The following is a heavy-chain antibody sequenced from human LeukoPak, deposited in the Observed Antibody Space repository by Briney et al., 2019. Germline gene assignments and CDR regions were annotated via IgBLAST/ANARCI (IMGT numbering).Heavy chain of an antibody. CDR2: IKQDGSEK. CDR3: ARRPMVRGVKGAIDY. Sequence: PGGSLRLSCAASGFTFSSYWMSWVRQAPGKGLEWVANIKQDGSEKYYVDSVKGRFTISRDNAKNSLYPQMNSLRAEDTAVYYCARRPMVRGVKGAIDYWGQGTLVTVSS. CDR1: GFTFSSYW. D-gene: IGHD3-10*01. V-gene: IGHV3-7*01. J-gene: IGHJ4*02.